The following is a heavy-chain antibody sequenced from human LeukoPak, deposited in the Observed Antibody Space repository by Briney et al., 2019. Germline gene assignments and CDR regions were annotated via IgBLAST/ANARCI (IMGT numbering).Heavy chain of an antibody. Sequence: GGSLRLSCVASGFTFNHYAMSWVRQAPGKGLEWVSSITSPGAGTYYADAVRGRFTISRDNSKDTLYLQMNSLRGEDTAVYYCARGGSMIVESLPFDYWGQGTLVTVSS. CDR1: GFTFNHYA. D-gene: IGHD3-22*01. CDR2: ITSPGAGT. V-gene: IGHV3-23*01. CDR3: ARGGSMIVESLPFDY. J-gene: IGHJ4*02.